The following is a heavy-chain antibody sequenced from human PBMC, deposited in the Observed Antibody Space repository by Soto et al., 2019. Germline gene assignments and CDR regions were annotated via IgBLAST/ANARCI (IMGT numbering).Heavy chain of an antibody. D-gene: IGHD1-1*01. CDR1: GYTFTSYG. CDR3: ARAHYWNHEGGWFDP. Sequence: QVQLVQSGAEVKKPGASVKVSCKASGYTFTSYGISWVRQAPGQGLEWMGWISAYNGNTNYAQKLPGRVTMTTDPSTSTAQMGPRSLRSDDTAVYYWARAHYWNHEGGWFDPWGQGTLVTVSS. CDR2: ISAYNGNT. J-gene: IGHJ5*02. V-gene: IGHV1-18*01.